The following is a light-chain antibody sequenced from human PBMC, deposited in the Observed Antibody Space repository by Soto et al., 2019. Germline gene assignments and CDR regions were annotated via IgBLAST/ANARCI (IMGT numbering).Light chain of an antibody. CDR1: QSISSW. Sequence: DLQMTQSPSTLSASVGDRVTITCRARQSISSWLAWYQQKPGKAPKLLIYDASSLESGVPSRFSGSGSGTEFTLTISSLQPDDFATYYCQQYNSSPYTFGQGTKLEIK. J-gene: IGKJ2*01. V-gene: IGKV1-5*01. CDR3: QQYNSSPYT. CDR2: DAS.